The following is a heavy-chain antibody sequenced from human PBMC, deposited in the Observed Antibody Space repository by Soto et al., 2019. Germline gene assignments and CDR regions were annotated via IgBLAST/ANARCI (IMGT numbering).Heavy chain of an antibody. J-gene: IGHJ4*02. CDR2: INPNSGDT. D-gene: IGHD4-17*01. Sequence: QVQLVQSGAEVKKPGASVKVSCKASGYTFTGFFMHWVRQVPGQGLEWMGWINPNSGDTEYAQNFQGWVTMTRHTSISTAYMELSRLRSDDTAVYYCASGGSTVTREFDYWGQGTLGSVAS. CDR3: ASGGSTVTREFDY. CDR1: GYTFTGFF. V-gene: IGHV1-2*04.